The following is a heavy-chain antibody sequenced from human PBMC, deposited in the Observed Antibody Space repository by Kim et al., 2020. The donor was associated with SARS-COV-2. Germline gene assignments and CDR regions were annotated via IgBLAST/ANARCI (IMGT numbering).Heavy chain of an antibody. CDR3: ARVLGITIFGVVIVQGFDY. CDR1: GGSISSGDYY. J-gene: IGHJ4*02. D-gene: IGHD3-3*01. Sequence: SETLSLTCTVSGGSISSGDYYWSWIRQPPGKGLEWIGYIYYSGSTYYNPSLKSRVTISVDTSKNQFSLKLSSVTAAYTAVYYCARVLGITIFGVVIVQGFDYWGQGTLVTVSS. V-gene: IGHV4-30-4*01. CDR2: IYYSGST.